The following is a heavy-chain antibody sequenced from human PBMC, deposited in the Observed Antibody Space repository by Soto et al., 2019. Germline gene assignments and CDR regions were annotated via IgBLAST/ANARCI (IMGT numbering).Heavy chain of an antibody. CDR1: GFTFSDYG. J-gene: IGHJ4*02. V-gene: IGHV3-48*02. Sequence: EVQLVESGGGLAQPGGSLRLSCAASGFTFSDYGVPWVRQAPGKGLEWISYISSGRDTIYYADSVKDRFTISRDDAKETLFLQMNSLRDEDTAVYYCTRVSRTWEDDYWGRGTLVTVSS. CDR2: ISSGRDTI. CDR3: TRVSRTWEDDY. D-gene: IGHD1-26*01.